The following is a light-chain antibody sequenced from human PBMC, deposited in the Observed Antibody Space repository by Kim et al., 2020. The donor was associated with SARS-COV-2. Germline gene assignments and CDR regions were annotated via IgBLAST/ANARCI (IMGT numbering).Light chain of an antibody. J-gene: IGKJ4*01. V-gene: IGKV1-39*01. CDR3: QQSYSTPLT. CDR2: AAS. CDR1: QSISSY. Sequence: ASVGDRVTITCRASQSISSYLNWYQQKPGKAPKLRIYAASSLQSGVPSRFSGSGSGTDFTLTISSLQPEDFATYYCQQSYSTPLTFGGGTKVEIK.